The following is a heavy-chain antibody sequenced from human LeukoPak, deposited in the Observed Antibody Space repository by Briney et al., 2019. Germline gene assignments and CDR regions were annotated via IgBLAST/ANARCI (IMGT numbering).Heavy chain of an antibody. J-gene: IGHJ4*02. V-gene: IGHV3-7*01. CDR1: GFTFSSYW. Sequence: AGGSLRLSCAASGFTFSSYWMSWVRQAPGKGPEWVAHIKQDASQEYHVDSVKSRFTISRDNAKNSLYLQMNSLRAEDTAVYYCARGVVYPAWSGPHWSDYWGQGALVTVSS. D-gene: IGHD3-3*01. CDR2: IKQDASQE. CDR3: ARGVVYPAWSGPHWSDY.